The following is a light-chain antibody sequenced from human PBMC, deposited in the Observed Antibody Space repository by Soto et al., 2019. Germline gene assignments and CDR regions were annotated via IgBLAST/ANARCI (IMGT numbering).Light chain of an antibody. J-gene: IGKJ4*02. CDR3: QQYNNWPPTT. V-gene: IGKV3-15*01. CDR1: QNINNN. CDR2: GAS. Sequence: EIVMTQSPVTLSVSPGERATLSCRASQNINNNLAWYQQKPGQAPRLLIYGASTRATGIPARFSGSGSGTEFTLTISSLQSEDFAVYYCQQYNNWPPTTFGRGTKVDIK.